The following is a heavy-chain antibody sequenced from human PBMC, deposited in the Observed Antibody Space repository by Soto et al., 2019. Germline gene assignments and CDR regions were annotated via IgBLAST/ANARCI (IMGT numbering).Heavy chain of an antibody. Sequence: ASVKVSCKASGYTFTRYGISWVRQAPGQGIQWMGWISGYNGDANYAQRFQGRVSMTIDTSTTTSYMYLWTLTSVYTSVYYCYKNGQPPYYVYGLDVLGQGTTVTVSS. CDR3: YKNGQPPYYVYGLDV. V-gene: IGHV1-18*01. CDR2: ISGYNGDA. J-gene: IGHJ6*02. CDR1: GYTFTRYG. D-gene: IGHD3-16*01.